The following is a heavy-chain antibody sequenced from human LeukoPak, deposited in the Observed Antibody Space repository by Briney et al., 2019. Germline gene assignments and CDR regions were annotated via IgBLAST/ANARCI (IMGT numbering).Heavy chain of an antibody. CDR1: GLPFRSNA. V-gene: IGHV3-30*04. CDR2: ISYDGKSK. D-gene: IGHD6-6*01. Sequence: SLRLSSTASGLPFRSNAMYWGRRAPGKGLGWGAVISYDGKSKYYTDSVRGRFTISRDDSKNTLSLQMNSLRAEDTAVYYCARGAPERISSSTNYYFDYWGQGTLVTVSS. CDR3: ARGAPERISSSTNYYFDY. J-gene: IGHJ4*02.